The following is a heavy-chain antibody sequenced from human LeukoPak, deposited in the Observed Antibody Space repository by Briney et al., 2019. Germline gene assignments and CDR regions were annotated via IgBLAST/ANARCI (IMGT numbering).Heavy chain of an antibody. J-gene: IGHJ4*02. Sequence: SETLSLTCSVSGGSISSYYWSWIRQPPGKGLEWIGYIYYSGRTNYNPSLKSRVTISVDTSKNQFSLTLSSVTAADTAVYYCARGQKYRNGYTVTELGSGYFDYWCQGTLVTVSS. CDR1: GGSISSYY. D-gene: IGHD5-18*01. CDR2: IYYSGRT. V-gene: IGHV4-59*01. CDR3: ARGQKYRNGYTVTELGSGYFDY.